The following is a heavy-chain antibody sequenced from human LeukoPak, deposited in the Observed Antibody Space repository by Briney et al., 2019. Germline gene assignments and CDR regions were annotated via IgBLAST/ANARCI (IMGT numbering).Heavy chain of an antibody. CDR1: GFTFSNAW. J-gene: IGHJ4*02. D-gene: IGHD6-6*01. V-gene: IGHV3-15*01. Sequence: GGSLRLSCAASGFTFSNAWMSWVRQAPGKGLEWVGRIKSKTDGGTTDYAAPVKGRFTISRDDSKNTLYLQMNSLKTEDTAVYYCTTPGEQLIPAFDYWGQGTLVTVSS. CDR3: TTPGEQLIPAFDY. CDR2: IKSKTDGGTT.